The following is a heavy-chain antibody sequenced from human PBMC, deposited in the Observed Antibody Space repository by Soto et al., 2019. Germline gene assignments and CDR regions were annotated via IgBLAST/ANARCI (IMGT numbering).Heavy chain of an antibody. J-gene: IGHJ5*02. Sequence: SETLSLTCAVYGGSFSGYYWSWIRQPPGKGLEWIGEINHSGSTNYNPSLKSRVTISVDTSKNQFSLKLSSVTAADTAVYYCARGSHYRGDYDILTGYYRGRWFDPWGQGTLVTVSS. CDR2: INHSGST. CDR3: ARGSHYRGDYDILTGYYRGRWFDP. D-gene: IGHD3-9*01. V-gene: IGHV4-34*01. CDR1: GGSFSGYY.